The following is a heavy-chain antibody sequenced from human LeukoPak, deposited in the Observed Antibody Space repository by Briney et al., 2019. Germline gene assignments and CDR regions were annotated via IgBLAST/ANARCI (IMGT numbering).Heavy chain of an antibody. CDR1: GFTFSSYW. CDR3: ARDPGDGYNSAGDLDY. V-gene: IGHV3-7*01. D-gene: IGHD5-24*01. Sequence: GSLRLSCAASGFTFSSYWMSWVRQAPGKGLEWVANIKQDGSEKYYVDSVKGRFTISRDNAKNSLYLQMNSLRAEDTAVYYCARDPGDGYNSAGDLDYWGQGTLVTVSS. CDR2: IKQDGSEK. J-gene: IGHJ4*02.